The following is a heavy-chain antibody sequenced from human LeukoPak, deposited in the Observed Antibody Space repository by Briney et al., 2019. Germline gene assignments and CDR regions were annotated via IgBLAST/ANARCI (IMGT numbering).Heavy chain of an antibody. V-gene: IGHV4-34*01. Sequence: SETLSLTCAVYGGSFSGYYWSWIRRPPGKGLEWIGEINHSGSTNYNPSLKSRVTISVDTSKNQFSLKLSSVTAADTAVYYCARGLLYYFDYWGQGTLVTVSS. CDR3: ARGLLYYFDY. CDR2: INHSGST. J-gene: IGHJ4*02. CDR1: GGSFSGYY.